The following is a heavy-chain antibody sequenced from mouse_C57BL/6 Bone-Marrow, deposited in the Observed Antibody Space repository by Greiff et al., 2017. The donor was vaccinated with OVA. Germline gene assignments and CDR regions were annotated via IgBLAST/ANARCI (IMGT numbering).Heavy chain of an antibody. CDR3: ARWNGSFLFDY. V-gene: IGHV1-63*01. D-gene: IGHD1-1*01. CDR2: IYPGGGYT. Sequence: QVQLQQSGAELVRPGTSVKMSCKASGYTFTNYWIGWAKQRPGHGLEWIGDIYPGGGYTNYNAKFKGKATLTADKYSSTAYMQFSSLTSEDSAIYYCARWNGSFLFDYWGQGTTLTVSS. J-gene: IGHJ2*01. CDR1: GYTFTNYW.